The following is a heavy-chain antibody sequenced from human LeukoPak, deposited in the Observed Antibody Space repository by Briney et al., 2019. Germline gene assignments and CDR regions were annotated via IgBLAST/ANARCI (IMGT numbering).Heavy chain of an antibody. CDR3: ARGDYSNYWGYYYYMDV. J-gene: IGHJ6*03. CDR1: GYTFTSYG. Sequence: VASVKVSCKASGYTFTSYGISWVRQAPGQGLEWMGWISAYNGNTNYAQKLQGRVTMTTDTSTSTAYMELRSLRSDDTAVYYCARGDYSNYWGYYYYMDVWGKGTTVTVPS. CDR2: ISAYNGNT. V-gene: IGHV1-18*01. D-gene: IGHD4-11*01.